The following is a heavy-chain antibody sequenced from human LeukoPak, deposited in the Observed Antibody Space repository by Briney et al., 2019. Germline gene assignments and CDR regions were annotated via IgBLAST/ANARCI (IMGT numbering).Heavy chain of an antibody. J-gene: IGHJ5*02. CDR2: ITPIIGTT. Sequence: GSSVKVSCRSSGGTFNTHIFNWVRQAPGQGLERMGRITPIIGTTKYAQRFQGRVTITADTSTSTAYLELRGLTYDDSAVYYCTRVTLRGSKYNWFDPWGQGTHVSVSS. CDR1: GGTFNTHI. CDR3: TRVTLRGSKYNWFDP. V-gene: IGHV1-69*08. D-gene: IGHD1-26*01.